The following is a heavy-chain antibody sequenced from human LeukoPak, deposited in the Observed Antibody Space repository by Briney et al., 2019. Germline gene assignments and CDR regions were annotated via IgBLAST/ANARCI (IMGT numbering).Heavy chain of an antibody. CDR3: TTTGEGYSSGWYYFDY. J-gene: IGHJ4*02. CDR2: IKSKTDGGTT. Sequence: GGSLRLSCAASGFSFSSYEMNWVRQAPGKGLEWVGRIKSKTDGGTTDYAAPVKGRFTISRDDSKNTLYLQMNSLKTEDTAVYYCTTTGEGYSSGWYYFDYWGQGTLVTVSS. D-gene: IGHD6-19*01. CDR1: GFSFSSYE. V-gene: IGHV3-15*01.